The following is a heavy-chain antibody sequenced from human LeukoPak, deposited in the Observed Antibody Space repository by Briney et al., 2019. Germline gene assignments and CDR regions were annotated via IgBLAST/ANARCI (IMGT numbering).Heavy chain of an antibody. CDR1: GFTVSRNY. J-gene: IGHJ4*02. V-gene: IGHV3-33*07. CDR3: ARDGSSGWYWVDY. CDR2: IWYDGSNK. D-gene: IGHD6-19*01. Sequence: GGSLRLSCAASGFTVSRNYMSWVRQAPGKGLEWVAVIWYDGSNKYYADSVKGRFTISRDNSENTLYLQMNSLRAEDTAVYYCARDGSSGWYWVDYWGQGTLVTVSS.